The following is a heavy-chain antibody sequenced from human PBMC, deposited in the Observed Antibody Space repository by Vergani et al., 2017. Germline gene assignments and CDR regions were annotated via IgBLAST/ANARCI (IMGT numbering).Heavy chain of an antibody. CDR3: TRQPQEGASGPPSVPT. CDR2: INYVGRT. D-gene: IGHD5-12*01. Sequence: QLQLQESGPGLVKPSETLSLICTVSGGSINPSSSFWGWIRQSPGKGLEWIGSINYVGRTYYIPSLQSRATVFVDTSKNQFSLNLTSVTAADTAVYYCTRQPQEGASGPPSVPTWGQGISVIVSS. V-gene: IGHV4-39*01. J-gene: IGHJ4*02. CDR1: GGSINPSSSF.